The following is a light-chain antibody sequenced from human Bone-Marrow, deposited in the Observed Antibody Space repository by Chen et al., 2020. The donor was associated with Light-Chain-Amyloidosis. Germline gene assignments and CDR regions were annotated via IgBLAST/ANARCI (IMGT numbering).Light chain of an antibody. J-gene: IGLJ1*01. CDR1: STDVGGYNY. Sequence: QSALTQPASVSGSPGQTITISCTGTSTDVGGYNYVSWYQQNPGKAPKLMIYDVSTRPSGVSSRFSGSKSGNTASLTISGLQAEDEADYYCSSYTASSFYVFGTATTVTVL. CDR3: SSYTASSFYV. V-gene: IGLV2-14*03. CDR2: DVS.